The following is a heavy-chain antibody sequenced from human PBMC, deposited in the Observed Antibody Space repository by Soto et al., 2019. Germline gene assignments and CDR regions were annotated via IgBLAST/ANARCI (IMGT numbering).Heavy chain of an antibody. CDR3: AKARPSGGYDYVEALDV. V-gene: IGHV3-23*01. J-gene: IGHJ3*01. CDR1: GFTFSKFA. Sequence: QPRGSLRLSCAASGFTFSKFAMTWVRQSRGRGLEWVSVISGSGDSTYYADSVKGRFSISRDESTNTLYLQVSSLRAEDTAVYYCAKARPSGGYDYVEALDVWGQGTIVTV. CDR2: ISGSGDST. D-gene: IGHD3-16*01.